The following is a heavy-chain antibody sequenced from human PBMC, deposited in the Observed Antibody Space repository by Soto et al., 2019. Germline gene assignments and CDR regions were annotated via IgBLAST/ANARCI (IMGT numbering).Heavy chain of an antibody. Sequence: SETLSLTCTVTGGSVSSGAYYWTWIRQRPGKGLEWIGYIYYSGSTYYSPSLKSRLSISLDTSKNQFSLRLSSVTAADTAMYYCARARLRAVYAFDIWGQGTMVTVSS. J-gene: IGHJ3*02. D-gene: IGHD5-12*01. CDR1: GGSVSSGAYY. V-gene: IGHV4-31*03. CDR2: IYYSGST. CDR3: ARARLRAVYAFDI.